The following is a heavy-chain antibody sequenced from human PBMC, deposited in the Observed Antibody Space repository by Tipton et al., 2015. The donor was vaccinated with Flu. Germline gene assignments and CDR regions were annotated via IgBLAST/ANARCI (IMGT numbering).Heavy chain of an antibody. CDR2: INHSGST. CDR3: ARRDYSNYVSDPKSWFDP. Sequence: TLSLTCAVYIESFSGYYWNWIRQPPGKGLEWIGEINHSGSTNYNPSLESRVTISIDTSKNQFSLKMKSVTAADMAVYYCARRDYSNYVSDPKSWFDPWGQGTLVAVSS. CDR1: IESFSGYY. V-gene: IGHV4-34*01. D-gene: IGHD4-11*01. J-gene: IGHJ5*02.